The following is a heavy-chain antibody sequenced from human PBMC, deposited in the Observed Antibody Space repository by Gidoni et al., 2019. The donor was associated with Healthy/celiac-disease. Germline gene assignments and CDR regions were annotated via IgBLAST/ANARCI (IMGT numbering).Heavy chain of an antibody. V-gene: IGHV3-33*01. Sequence: QVQPVESGGGVVQPGRSPRLPCAASGFPFSRYGRHWVLQAPGKGLEWVAVIWYDGSNKYYADSVKGRLTISRDNSKNTLYLQMNSLRAEDTAVYYCARGRDYYDSSGYPHDYWGQGTLVTVSS. D-gene: IGHD3-22*01. CDR1: GFPFSRYG. CDR3: ARGRDYYDSSGYPHDY. CDR2: IWYDGSNK. J-gene: IGHJ4*02.